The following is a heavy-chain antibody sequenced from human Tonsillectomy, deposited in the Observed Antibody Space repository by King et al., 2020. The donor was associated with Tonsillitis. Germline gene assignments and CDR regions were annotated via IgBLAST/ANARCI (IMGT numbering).Heavy chain of an antibody. V-gene: IGHV2-70*11. CDR1: GFSLTTSGMC. Sequence: VTLKESGPALVKPTQTLTLTCSFSGFSLTTSGMCVSWIRQPPGKALEWLARIDWDNDKYYRTSLKTRLTISRDTSKKQVVLTMTNMDPVDTARYYCARTYYYGSGIDYYCDMDVWGQGTTVTVSS. CDR3: ARTYYYGSGIDYYCDMDV. J-gene: IGHJ6*02. D-gene: IGHD3-10*01. CDR2: IDWDNDK.